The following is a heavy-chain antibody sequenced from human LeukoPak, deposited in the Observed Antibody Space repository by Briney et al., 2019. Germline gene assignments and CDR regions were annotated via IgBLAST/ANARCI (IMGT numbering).Heavy chain of an antibody. D-gene: IGHD6-19*01. V-gene: IGHV1-8*01. CDR1: GYTFTSYD. J-gene: IGHJ6*02. CDR3: ARVGLFPYSSGWSYYYYGMDV. Sequence: GASVKVSCKASGYTFTSYDINWVRQATGQGLEWMGWMNPNSGNTGYAQKFQGRVTMTRNTSISTAYMELSSLRSEDTAVYYCARVGLFPYSSGWSYYYYGMDVWGQGTTVTVSS. CDR2: MNPNSGNT.